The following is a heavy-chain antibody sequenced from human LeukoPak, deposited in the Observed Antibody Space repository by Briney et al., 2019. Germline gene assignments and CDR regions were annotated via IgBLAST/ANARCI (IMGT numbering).Heavy chain of an antibody. CDR3: ARGVGTIFGVAHYYGMDV. J-gene: IGHJ6*02. Sequence: SQTLSLTCTVSGGSISSGDYYWSWIRQPPRQGLEWIGYIYYSGSTYYNPSLKSRVTISVDTSKNQFSLKLSSVTAADTAVYYCARGVGTIFGVAHYYGMDVWGQGTTVTVSS. D-gene: IGHD3-3*01. V-gene: IGHV4-30-4*01. CDR1: GGSISSGDYY. CDR2: IYYSGST.